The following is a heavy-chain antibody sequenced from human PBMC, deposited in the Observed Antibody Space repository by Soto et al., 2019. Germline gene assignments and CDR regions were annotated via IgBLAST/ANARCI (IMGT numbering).Heavy chain of an antibody. CDR2: ISSSTSTI. D-gene: IGHD6-6*01. CDR1: GFTFRSYG. J-gene: IGHJ4*02. Sequence: EVQLVESGGGLVQPGGSLRLSCAASGFTFRSYGMNWVRQAPGKGLEWVSYISSSTSTISYADSVKGRFTVSRDNAKKLLYLQVNSLRDEDTAVYYCARGGAARPDYWGQGTLVTVSS. V-gene: IGHV3-48*02. CDR3: ARGGAARPDY.